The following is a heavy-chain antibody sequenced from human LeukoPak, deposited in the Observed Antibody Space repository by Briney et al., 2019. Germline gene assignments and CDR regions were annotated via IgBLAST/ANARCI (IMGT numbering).Heavy chain of an antibody. Sequence: PGGSLRLSCAASGFTFDDYAMHWVRQAPGKGLEWVSGISWNSGSIGYADSVKGRFTISRDNAKNSLYLQMNSLRAEDTALYYCARVRTLYDPYGMDVWGQGTTVTVSS. CDR3: ARVRTLYDPYGMDV. CDR1: GFTFDDYA. V-gene: IGHV3-9*01. J-gene: IGHJ6*02. CDR2: ISWNSGSI. D-gene: IGHD3-16*01.